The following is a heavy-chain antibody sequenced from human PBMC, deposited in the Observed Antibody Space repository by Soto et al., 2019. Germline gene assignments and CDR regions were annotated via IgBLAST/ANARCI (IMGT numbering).Heavy chain of an antibody. J-gene: IGHJ6*02. V-gene: IGHV1-69*06. CDR1: GGTFSSYT. Sequence: SVKVSCKASGGTFSSYTISWVRQALGQGLEWMGGIIPIFGTPNYAQKLQGRVKITADKSTSTTYLELSSLRSKDTAVYYCARGFTIFGSMDVWGQGTTVTVSS. CDR3: ARGFTIFGSMDV. D-gene: IGHD3-3*01. CDR2: IIPIFGTP.